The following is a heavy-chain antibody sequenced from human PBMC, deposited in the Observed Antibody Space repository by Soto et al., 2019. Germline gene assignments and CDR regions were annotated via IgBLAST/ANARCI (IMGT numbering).Heavy chain of an antibody. CDR1: GYTFTSSG. V-gene: IGHV1-18*01. CDR2: ISAYNGET. J-gene: IGHJ4*02. Sequence: QVQLVQSGAEVKKPGASVKVSCKVSGYTFTSSGFSWVRQAPGQGLEWMAWISAYNGETHYAQKFQGRVTMTTDTSTSTSYMELRSLRSDDTAVYYCARDSGSYMYVSDWGQGTLVTVSS. D-gene: IGHD1-26*01. CDR3: ARDSGSYMYVSD.